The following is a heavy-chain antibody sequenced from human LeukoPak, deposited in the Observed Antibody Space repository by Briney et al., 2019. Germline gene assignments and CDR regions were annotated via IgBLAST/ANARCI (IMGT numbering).Heavy chain of an antibody. D-gene: IGHD1-26*01. Sequence: WVRQAPGKGLEWIGSIYYSGSTYYNPSLKSRVTISVDTSKNHFSLKLRSVTAADTAVYYCAKHGELLSWFDPWGQGTQVTVSS. CDR2: IYYSGST. V-gene: IGHV4-39*01. CDR3: AKHGELLSWFDP. J-gene: IGHJ5*02.